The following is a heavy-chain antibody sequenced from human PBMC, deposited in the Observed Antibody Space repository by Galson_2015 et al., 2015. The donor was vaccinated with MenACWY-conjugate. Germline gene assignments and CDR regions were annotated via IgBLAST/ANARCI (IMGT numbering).Heavy chain of an antibody. CDR2: ISSGHIYS. CDR3: AKRVVISSSSGFDY. CDR1: GFTFSDYY. J-gene: IGHJ4*02. Sequence: SLRLSCAASGFTFSDYYMSWIRQAPGKGLEWVAYISSGHIYSNHADSVKGRFTISRDNAKNSLFLQMSSLRAEDTAVYYCAKRVVISSSSGFDYGGQGTLVTVSS. D-gene: IGHD6-6*01. V-gene: IGHV3-11*03.